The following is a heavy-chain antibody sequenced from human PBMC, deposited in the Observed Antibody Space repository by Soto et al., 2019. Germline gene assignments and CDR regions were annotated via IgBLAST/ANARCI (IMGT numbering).Heavy chain of an antibody. J-gene: IGHJ4*02. V-gene: IGHV1-18*04. CDR1: GYTFTSYG. Sequence: ASVKVSCKASGYTFTSYGISWVRQAPGQGLEWMGWISAYNGNTNYAQKLQGRVTMTTDTSTSTAYMELRSLRSDDTAVYYCARSNYDILTGYYRHFDYWGQGTLVTVSS. CDR2: ISAYNGNT. D-gene: IGHD3-9*01. CDR3: ARSNYDILTGYYRHFDY.